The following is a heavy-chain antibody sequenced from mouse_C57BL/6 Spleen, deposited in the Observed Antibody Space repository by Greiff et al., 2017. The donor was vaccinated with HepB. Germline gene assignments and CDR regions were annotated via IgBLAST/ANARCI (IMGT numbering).Heavy chain of an antibody. D-gene: IGHD2-3*01. CDR1: GFSLTSYG. V-gene: IGHV2-2*01. Sequence: VQRVESGPGLVQPSQSLSITCTVSGFSLTSYGVHWVRQSPGKGLEWLGVIWSGGSTDYNAAFISRLSISKDNSNSQVFFKMNSLQADDTAIYYCARDDGYENWFAYWGQGTLVTVSA. CDR3: ARDDGYENWFAY. CDR2: IWSGGST. J-gene: IGHJ3*01.